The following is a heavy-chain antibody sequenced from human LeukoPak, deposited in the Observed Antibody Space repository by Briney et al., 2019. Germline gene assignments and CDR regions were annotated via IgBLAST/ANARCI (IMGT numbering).Heavy chain of an antibody. Sequence: SETLSLTCAVSGGSILSTNWWSWVRQPPGRGLEWIGEVHLSGASNYNPSLKSRVNMSIDKSRNQLSLKLSSVTAADTAVYYCARQRGYGAFDIWGQGTMVTVSS. D-gene: IGHD3-16*01. CDR3: ARQRGYGAFDI. V-gene: IGHV4-4*02. CDR1: GGSILSTNW. J-gene: IGHJ3*02. CDR2: VHLSGAS.